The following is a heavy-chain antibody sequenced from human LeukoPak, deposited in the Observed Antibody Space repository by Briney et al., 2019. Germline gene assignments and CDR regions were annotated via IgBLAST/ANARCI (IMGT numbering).Heavy chain of an antibody. CDR3: ARELPREVTLDY. D-gene: IGHD2-21*02. Sequence: GGSLRPSCAASGFTLSSYEVHWVRQAPGKGLVWVSRINSDGSRTGYADSVKGRFTISRDNAKNTLYLQMNSLRAEDTAIYYCARELPREVTLDYWGQGTLVTVSS. CDR2: INSDGSRT. V-gene: IGHV3-74*01. J-gene: IGHJ4*02. CDR1: GFTLSSYE.